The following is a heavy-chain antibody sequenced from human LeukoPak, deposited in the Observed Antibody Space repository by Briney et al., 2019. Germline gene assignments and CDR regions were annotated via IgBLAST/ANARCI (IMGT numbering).Heavy chain of an antibody. Sequence: ASVKVSCKASGGTFSSYAISWVRQAPGQGLEWMGWISAYNGNTNYAQKLQGRVTMNTDTSTSTAYMELRSLRSDDTAVYYCARSIVATPIDYYYYYMDVWGKGTTVTVSS. CDR1: GGTFSSYA. J-gene: IGHJ6*03. V-gene: IGHV1-18*01. CDR2: ISAYNGNT. D-gene: IGHD5-12*01. CDR3: ARSIVATPIDYYYYYMDV.